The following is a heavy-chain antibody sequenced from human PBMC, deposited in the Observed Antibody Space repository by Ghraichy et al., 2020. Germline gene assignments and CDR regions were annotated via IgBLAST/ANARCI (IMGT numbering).Heavy chain of an antibody. D-gene: IGHD2-15*01. V-gene: IGHV1-2*02. Sequence: ASVKVSCKASGYTFTGYYMHWVRQAPGQGLEWMGWINPNSGGTNYAQKFQGRVTMTRDTSISTAYMELSRLRSDDTAVYYCARVVFTTPNPNYYGMDVWGQGTTVTVSS. J-gene: IGHJ6*02. CDR1: GYTFTGYY. CDR3: ARVVFTTPNPNYYGMDV. CDR2: INPNSGGT.